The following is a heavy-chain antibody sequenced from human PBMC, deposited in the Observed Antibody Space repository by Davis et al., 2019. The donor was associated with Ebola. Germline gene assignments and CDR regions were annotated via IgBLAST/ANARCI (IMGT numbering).Heavy chain of an antibody. CDR1: GGTFSSYA. CDR2: IIPILGTT. Sequence: SVKVSCKASGGTFSSYAISWVRQAPGQRLEWMGGIIPILGTTNYVQKFQGRVTITPDESTSTAYMELNSLTSEDTAVYYCARGPSVATAHYFDYWGQGTLVTVSS. V-gene: IGHV1-69*13. J-gene: IGHJ4*02. D-gene: IGHD2-21*02. CDR3: ARGPSVATAHYFDY.